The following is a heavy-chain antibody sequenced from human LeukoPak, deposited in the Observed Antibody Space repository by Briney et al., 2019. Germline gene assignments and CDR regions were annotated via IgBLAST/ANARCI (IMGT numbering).Heavy chain of an antibody. D-gene: IGHD3-22*01. V-gene: IGHV4-4*07. CDR3: SRDFTADSNGYYDF. J-gene: IGHJ4*02. CDR1: SGSMNGYY. CDR2: IYSSGST. Sequence: SETLSLTCTASSGSMNGYYWKWFRQPAGRGLVWLGRIYSSGSTIYNPSLKSRVAISITTSKRYLTLRLTSATAADTAMYYCSRDFTADSNGYYDFWGQGTLVTVSS.